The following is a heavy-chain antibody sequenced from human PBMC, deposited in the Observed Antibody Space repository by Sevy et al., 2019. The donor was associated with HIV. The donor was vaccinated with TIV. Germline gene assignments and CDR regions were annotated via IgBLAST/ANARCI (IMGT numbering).Heavy chain of an antibody. V-gene: IGHV3-30*02. J-gene: IGHJ5*02. D-gene: IGHD5-12*01. CDR3: ARDYQPYSSYWQNWFDP. CDR1: GFTFSNYG. CDR2: IRHDGSNK. Sequence: GGSLRLSCAASGFTFSNYGMHWVRQAPGKGLEWVAFIRHDGSNKYYVDSVKGRFTISRDNSKNTLYLQMNSLRAEDTAVYYCARDYQPYSSYWQNWFDPWGQGSLVTVSS.